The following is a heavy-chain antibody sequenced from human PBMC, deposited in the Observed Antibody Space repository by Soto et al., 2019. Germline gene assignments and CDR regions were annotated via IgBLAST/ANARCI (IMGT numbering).Heavy chain of an antibody. CDR1: GASISSGNHY. Sequence: QVQMQESGPGLVKPSETLSLTCTVSGASISSGNHYWSWVRQPPGKGLEWIGYIYHSGITNYNPSRKSRVTISADTSRHPFSLKVNSVTAADPAVYYCARGWDANSWGQGTLVTVSS. D-gene: IGHD6-19*01. J-gene: IGHJ4*02. V-gene: IGHV4-61*01. CDR3: ARGWDANS. CDR2: IYHSGIT.